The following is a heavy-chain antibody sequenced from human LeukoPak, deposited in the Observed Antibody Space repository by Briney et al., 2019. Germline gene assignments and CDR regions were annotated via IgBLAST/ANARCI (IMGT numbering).Heavy chain of an antibody. J-gene: IGHJ5*02. Sequence: GGSLRLSCAASGFTFSSYWMHWVRQAPGKGLVWVSRINSDGSSTSYADSVKGRFTISRDNAKNTLYLQMNSLRAEDTAVCYCARVAYSGSSSRGFDPWGQGTLVTVSS. CDR1: GFTFSSYW. CDR3: ARVAYSGSSSRGFDP. CDR2: INSDGSST. V-gene: IGHV3-74*01. D-gene: IGHD1-26*01.